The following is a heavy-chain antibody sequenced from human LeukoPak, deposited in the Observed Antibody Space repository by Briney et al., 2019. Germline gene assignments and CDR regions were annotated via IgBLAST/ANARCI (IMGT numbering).Heavy chain of an antibody. CDR3: AQIAVVKNAFDI. CDR2: ISSSGSTI. D-gene: IGHD4-23*01. J-gene: IGHJ3*02. V-gene: IGHV3-11*01. Sequence: GGSLRLSCAASGFTFSDYHMSWIRQAPGKGLEWVSYISSSGSTIYYADSVKGRFTISGDNAKNSLYLQMNSLRAEDTAVYYCAQIAVVKNAFDIWGQGTMVTVSS. CDR1: GFTFSDYH.